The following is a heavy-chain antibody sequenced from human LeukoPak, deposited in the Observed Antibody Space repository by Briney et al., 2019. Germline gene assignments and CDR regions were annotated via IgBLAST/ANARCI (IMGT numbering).Heavy chain of an antibody. D-gene: IGHD3-22*01. CDR1: GFTSSTCA. CDR3: AKCMVHSSCWCNYFDP. Sequence: GGSLRLSCAASGFTSSTCAMTWVRQAPEKGLEWVSSIRAGGDNTHYADSVKGRFTISRDNSKNTLYLQMNNLRAEDTAVYYCAKCMVHSSCWCNYFDPWGQGTLVTVSS. CDR2: IRAGGDNT. V-gene: IGHV3-23*01. J-gene: IGHJ5*02.